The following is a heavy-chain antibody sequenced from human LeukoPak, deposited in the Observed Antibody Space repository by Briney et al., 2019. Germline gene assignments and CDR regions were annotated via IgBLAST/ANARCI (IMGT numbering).Heavy chain of an antibody. CDR2: IYSGGST. CDR1: GFTVSSNY. V-gene: IGHV3-53*05. D-gene: IGHD5-24*01. CDR3: ARAGKMATITTYFDY. Sequence: GGSLRLSCAASGFTVSSNYMSWVRQAPGKGLEWVSVIYSGGSTYYADSVKGRFTIFRDNSKNTLYLQMNSLRTEDTTVYYCARAGKMATITTYFDYWGQGTLVTVSS. J-gene: IGHJ4*02.